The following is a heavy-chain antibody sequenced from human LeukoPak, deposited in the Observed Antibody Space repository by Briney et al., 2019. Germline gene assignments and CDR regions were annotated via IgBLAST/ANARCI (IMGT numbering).Heavy chain of an antibody. J-gene: IGHJ4*02. V-gene: IGHV1-8*01. CDR3: AKDLVIGDGYNPGGFDY. Sequence: ASVKVSCKASGYTFTSYDINWVRQATGQGLEWMGWMNPNSGNTGYAQKFQGRVTMTRNTSISTAYMELSSLRSEDTAVYYCAKDLVIGDGYNPGGFDYWGQGTLVAVSS. CDR1: GYTFTSYD. CDR2: MNPNSGNT. D-gene: IGHD5-24*01.